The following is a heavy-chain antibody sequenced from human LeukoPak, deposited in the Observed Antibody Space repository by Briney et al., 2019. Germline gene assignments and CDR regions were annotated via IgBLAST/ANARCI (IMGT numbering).Heavy chain of an antibody. CDR3: ARGVGPLGYYYNMDV. J-gene: IGHJ6*02. CDR1: GFTVSSNY. Sequence: GGPLRLSCAASGFTVSSNYMSWVRQAPGKGLVWVSCTWTDGISTSYADSVKGRFTISRDNAKNTLYLQMNSLRAEDTAVYYCARGVGPLGYYYNMDVWGQGTTVTVSS. CDR2: TWTDGIST. V-gene: IGHV3-74*01. D-gene: IGHD2-2*01.